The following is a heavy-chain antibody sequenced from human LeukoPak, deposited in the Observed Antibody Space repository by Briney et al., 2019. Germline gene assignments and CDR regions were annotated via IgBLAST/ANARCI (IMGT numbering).Heavy chain of an antibody. CDR3: AKDYVSMIVFDY. Sequence: GGSLRPSCAASGFTFSSYGMHWVRQAPGKGLEWVAFIRYDGSNKYYADSVKGRFTISRDNSKNTLYLQMNSLRAEDTAVYYCAKDYVSMIVFDYWGQGTLVTVSS. J-gene: IGHJ4*02. CDR2: IRYDGSNK. V-gene: IGHV3-30*02. D-gene: IGHD3-22*01. CDR1: GFTFSSYG.